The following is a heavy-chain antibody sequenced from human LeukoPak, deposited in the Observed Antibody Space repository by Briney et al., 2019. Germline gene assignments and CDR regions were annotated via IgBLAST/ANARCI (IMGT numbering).Heavy chain of an antibody. CDR3: ARKGDCSSTSCYGNWFDP. CDR1: GGTFSSYA. V-gene: IGHV1-69*01. CDR2: IIPIFGTT. D-gene: IGHD2-2*01. Sequence: SVKVSCKASGGTFSSYAISWVRQAPGQGLEWMGGIIPIFGTTNYAQKFQGRVTITVDESTSTAYMELSSLRSKDTAVYYCARKGDCSSTSCYGNWFDPWGQGTLVTVSS. J-gene: IGHJ5*02.